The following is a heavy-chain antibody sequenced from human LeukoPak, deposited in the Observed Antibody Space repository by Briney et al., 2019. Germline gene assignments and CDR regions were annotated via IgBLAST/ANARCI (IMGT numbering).Heavy chain of an antibody. J-gene: IGHJ5*02. CDR1: GFTFSSYW. V-gene: IGHV3-74*01. CDR2: INSDGSST. CDR3: ARGANWFDP. Sequence: GGSLRLSCAASGFTFSSYWMHWVRQAPGKGLVLVSGINSDGSSTSYADSVKGRFTISRDNAKNTLYPQMNSLRAEDTAVYYCARGANWFDPWGQGTLVTVSS.